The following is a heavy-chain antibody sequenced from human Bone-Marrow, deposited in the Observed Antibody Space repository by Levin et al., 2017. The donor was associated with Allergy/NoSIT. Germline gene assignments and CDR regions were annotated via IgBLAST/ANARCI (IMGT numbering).Heavy chain of an antibody. CDR1: GFTFSDYY. D-gene: IGHD3-3*01. V-gene: IGHV3-11*01. CDR3: ARDPVMDYDPPSFDY. J-gene: IGHJ4*02. CDR2: ISSSGSTI. Sequence: TGGSLRLSCAASGFTFSDYYMSWIRQAPGKGLEWVSYISSSGSTIYYADSVKGRFTISRDNAKNSLYLQMNSLRAEDTAVYYCARDPVMDYDPPSFDYWGQGTLVTVSS.